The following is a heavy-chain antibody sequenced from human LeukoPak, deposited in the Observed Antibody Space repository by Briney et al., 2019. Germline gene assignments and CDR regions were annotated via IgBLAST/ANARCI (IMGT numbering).Heavy chain of an antibody. V-gene: IGHV1-18*01. CDR3: TRDDGYSYRKGVDRFDY. CDR1: GYTFMSYG. J-gene: IGHJ4*02. D-gene: IGHD5-18*01. CDR2: ISAYDGNT. Sequence: ASVKVSCKASGYTFMSYGISWVRQAPGQGLEWMGWISAYDGNTNYVQKFQGRVTLTVDTSTSSAYMDLRSLRSDDTAVYYCTRDDGYSYRKGVDRFDYWGQRTLVTVSS.